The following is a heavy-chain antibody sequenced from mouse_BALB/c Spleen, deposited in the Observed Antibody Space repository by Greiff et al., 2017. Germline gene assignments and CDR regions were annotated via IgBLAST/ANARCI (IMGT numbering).Heavy chain of an antibody. CDR2: ISSGSSTI. D-gene: IGHD2-2*01. J-gene: IGHJ4*01. V-gene: IGHV5-17*02. CDR1: GFTFSSFG. CDR3: ARCGYDGYYAMDY. Sequence: EVKVVESGGGLVQPGGSRKLSCAASGFTFSSFGMHWVRQAPEKGLEWVAYISSGSSTIYYADTVKGRFTISRDNPKNTLFLQMTSLRSEDTAMYYCARCGYDGYYAMDYWGQGTSVTVSS.